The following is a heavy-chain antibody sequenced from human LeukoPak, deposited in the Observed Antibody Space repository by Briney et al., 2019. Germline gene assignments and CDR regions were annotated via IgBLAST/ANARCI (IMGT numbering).Heavy chain of an antibody. CDR1: GGTFSSYA. J-gene: IGHJ6*03. D-gene: IGHD3-10*01. CDR3: ARDLRSTMVRGVIAYYYYYTDV. V-gene: IGHV1-69*13. CDR2: IIPIFGTA. Sequence: SVKVSCKASGGTFSSYAISWVRQAPGQGLEWMGGIIPIFGTANYAQKFQGRVTITADESTSTAYMELSSLRSEDTAVYYCARDLRSTMVRGVIAYYYYYTDVWGKGTTVTVSS.